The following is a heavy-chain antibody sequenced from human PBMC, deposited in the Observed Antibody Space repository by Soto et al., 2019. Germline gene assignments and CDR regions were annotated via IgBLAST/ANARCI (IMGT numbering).Heavy chain of an antibody. Sequence: GGSLRLSCAASGFAFDDYVMHWVRQPPGRGLEWVSGITWNGGTIRYVDSVKGRFTISRDNAENSLYLQMNSLRPEDTAVYYCAKGGSAALIAPSGRDKWFDPRRQLPQVTVS. D-gene: IGHD6-13*01. V-gene: IGHV3-9*01. J-gene: IGHJ5*02. CDR1: GFAFDDYV. CDR2: ITWNGGTI. CDR3: AKGGSAALIAPSGRDKWFDP.